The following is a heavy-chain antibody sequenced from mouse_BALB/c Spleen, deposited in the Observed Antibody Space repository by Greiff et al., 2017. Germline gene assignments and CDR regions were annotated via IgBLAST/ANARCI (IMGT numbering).Heavy chain of an antibody. V-gene: IGHV2-2*02. Sequence: QVQLTESGPGPVQPSQRRSITCPVSGFSFTSFGVPRGRPSPGKGLEWLGVIWSGGSTDYNAAFISRLSISKDNSKCQVFFKMNSLQANDTSIYYCARRSYYYAMDYWGQGTSVTVSS. CDR1: GFSFTSFG. CDR2: IWSGGST. J-gene: IGHJ4*01. CDR3: ARRSYYYAMDY. D-gene: IGHD2-12*01.